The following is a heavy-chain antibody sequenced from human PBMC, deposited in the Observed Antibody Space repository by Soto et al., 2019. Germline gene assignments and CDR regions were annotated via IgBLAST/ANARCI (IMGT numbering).Heavy chain of an antibody. CDR1: GGSISSGDYY. V-gene: IGHV4-30-4*01. Sequence: SETLSLTCTVSGGSISSGDYYWSWIRQPPGKGLEWIGYIYYSGGTYYNPSLKSRVNISVDTSKNQFYLKLSSVTAADTAVYYCARDEGGYAGFGCGGDCYLSWFDPWGQGTLVTVSS. CDR2: IYYSGGT. CDR3: ARDEGGYAGFGCGGDCYLSWFDP. D-gene: IGHD2-21*02. J-gene: IGHJ5*02.